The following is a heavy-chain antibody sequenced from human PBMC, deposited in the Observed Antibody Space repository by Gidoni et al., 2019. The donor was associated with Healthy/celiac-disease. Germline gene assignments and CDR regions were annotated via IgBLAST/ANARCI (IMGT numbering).Heavy chain of an antibody. J-gene: IGHJ4*02. D-gene: IGHD3-22*01. CDR2: IIPILGIA. CDR3: ARVDYYDSSGYWPVDY. V-gene: IGHV1-69*02. CDR1: GGTFSSYT. Sequence: EVKKPGSSVKVSCKASGGTFSSYTISWVRQAPGQGLEWMGRIIPILGIANYAQKFQGRVTITADKSTSTAYMELSSLRSEDTAVYYCARVDYYDSSGYWPVDYWGQGTLVTVSS.